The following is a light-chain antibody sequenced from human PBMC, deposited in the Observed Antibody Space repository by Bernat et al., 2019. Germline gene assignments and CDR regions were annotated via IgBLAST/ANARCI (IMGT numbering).Light chain of an antibody. CDR3: SAWESSISAV. CDR2: RNN. Sequence: QSGLTQPPSVSKGLRQTATLTCTGNSNNVGNQGAAWLQQHQAHPPKLLSYRNNNRPSGISDRFSASRSGNTASLTITGLQPEDEADYYCSAWESSISAVFGGGTKLTVL. V-gene: IGLV10-54*04. CDR1: SNNVGNQG. J-gene: IGLJ3*02.